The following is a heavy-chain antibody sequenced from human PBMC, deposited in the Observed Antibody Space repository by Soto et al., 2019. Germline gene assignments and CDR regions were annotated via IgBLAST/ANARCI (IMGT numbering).Heavy chain of an antibody. CDR3: ARDVKRGSYPVYGMDV. D-gene: IGHD3-16*02. J-gene: IGHJ6*02. CDR1: GGSISSGGYY. CDR2: IYYSGST. V-gene: IGHV4-31*03. Sequence: SETLSLTCTVSGGSISSGGYYWSWIRQHPGKGLEWIGYIYYSGSTYYNPSLKSRVTISVDTSKNQFSLKLSSVTAADTAVYYCARDVKRGSYPVYGMDVWGQGTTVTVSS.